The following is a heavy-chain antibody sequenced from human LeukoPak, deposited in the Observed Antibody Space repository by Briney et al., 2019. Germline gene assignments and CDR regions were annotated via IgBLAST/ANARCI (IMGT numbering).Heavy chain of an antibody. CDR3: AKDIGMRSSYYYMDV. CDR1: GFTFDDYA. V-gene: IGHV3-43D*03. Sequence: GGSLRLSCAASGFTFDDYAMQWVRQAPGKGLEWVSLISWDGGSTYYADSVKGRFTISRDNSKNSLYLQMNSLRAEDTALYYCAKDIGMRSSYYYMDVWGKGTTVSVPS. J-gene: IGHJ6*03. CDR2: ISWDGGST.